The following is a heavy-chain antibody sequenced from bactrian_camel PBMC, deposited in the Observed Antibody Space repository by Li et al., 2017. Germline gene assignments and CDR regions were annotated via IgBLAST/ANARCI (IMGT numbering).Heavy chain of an antibody. V-gene: IGHV3S40*01. D-gene: IGHD5*01. CDR3: AADWEWLRACRGSPYTTAFNF. CDR2: IYTEDGST. J-gene: IGHJ4*01. Sequence: VQLVESGGGSVQAGGSLRLSCAAYGFTVSSYSMGWFRQAAGKEREGVAAIYTEDGSTYYRDSVEGRFTISQDNAKNTVYLQMTSLKPEDTAMYYCAADWEWLRACRGSPYTTAFNFRGQGTQVTVS. CDR1: GFTVSSYS.